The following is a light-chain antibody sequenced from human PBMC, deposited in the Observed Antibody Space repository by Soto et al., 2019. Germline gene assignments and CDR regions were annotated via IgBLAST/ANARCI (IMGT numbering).Light chain of an antibody. CDR2: EVS. J-gene: IGLJ3*02. Sequence: QSALTQPPSVSGSPGQSVTISCTGTSSDVGSHNHVSWYQQPPGTAPKLMIYEVSNRPSGVPDRFSGSKSGNTASLTISGLQAEDEADYYCSSFTSSSTGVFGGGTQLTVL. V-gene: IGLV2-18*02. CDR1: SSDVGSHNH. CDR3: SSFTSSSTGV.